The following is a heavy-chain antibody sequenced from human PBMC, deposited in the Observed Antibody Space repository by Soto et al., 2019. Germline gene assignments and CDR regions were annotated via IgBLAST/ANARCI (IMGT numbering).Heavy chain of an antibody. J-gene: IGHJ4*02. V-gene: IGHV3-74*01. Sequence: EVQLVESGGGLVQPGGSLRLSCAASGFTFSFYWMHWVRQAPGKGLVWVSRIRGDGSSTSYADSLKGRFTISRDNAKNTVYVQMNSLRVEDTAVYCCARGVSSGWDYYFDYWGQGTLVTVSS. CDR3: ARGVSSGWDYYFDY. D-gene: IGHD6-19*01. CDR1: GFTFSFYW. CDR2: IRGDGSST.